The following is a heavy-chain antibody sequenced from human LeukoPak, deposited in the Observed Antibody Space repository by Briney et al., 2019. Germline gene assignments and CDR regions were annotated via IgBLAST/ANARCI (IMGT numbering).Heavy chain of an antibody. CDR2: IYHSGST. CDR3: ARDRHFLWFGELLS. J-gene: IGHJ4*02. D-gene: IGHD3-10*01. Sequence: SETLSLTCSVSGGSIRSSIYYWGWIRQSPGKGLEWIGSIYHSGSTYYNPSLKSRVTISVDTSKNQFSLKLSSVTAADTAVYYCARDRHFLWFGELLSWGQGTLVTVSS. CDR1: GGSIRSSIYY. V-gene: IGHV4-39*07.